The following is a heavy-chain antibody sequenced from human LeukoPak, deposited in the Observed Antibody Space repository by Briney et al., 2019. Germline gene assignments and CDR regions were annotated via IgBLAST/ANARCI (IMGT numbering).Heavy chain of an antibody. V-gene: IGHV3-23*01. D-gene: IGHD2-15*01. CDR2: ISGSGGST. CDR3: AKPRDCSGGSCYSLAIYYYYGMDV. CDR1: GFTVSSNY. J-gene: IGHJ6*02. Sequence: PGGSLRLSCAASGFTVSSNYMSWVRQAPGKGLEWVSAISGSGGSTYYADSVKGRFTISRDNSKNTLYLQMNSLRAEDTAVYYCAKPRDCSGGSCYSLAIYYYYGMDVWGQGTTVTVSS.